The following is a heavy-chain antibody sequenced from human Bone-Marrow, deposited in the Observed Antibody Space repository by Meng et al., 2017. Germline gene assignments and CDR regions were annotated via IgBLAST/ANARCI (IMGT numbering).Heavy chain of an antibody. Sequence: QAPGPGLGRPPGPLSLPCAVSGGSIRSSNWWSWVRRPPGKGLEWIGEIYHSGSTNYNPSLKSRVTISVDKSKNQFSLKLSSVTAADTAVYYCARGSSSSWPNFDYWGQGTLVTVSS. CDR2: IYHSGST. V-gene: IGHV4-4*03. CDR1: GGSIRSSNW. J-gene: IGHJ4*02. D-gene: IGHD6-13*01. CDR3: ARGSSSSWPNFDY.